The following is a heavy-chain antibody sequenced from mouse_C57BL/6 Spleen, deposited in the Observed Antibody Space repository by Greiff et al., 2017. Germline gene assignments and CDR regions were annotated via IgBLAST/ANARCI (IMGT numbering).Heavy chain of an antibody. Sequence: VQLQQSGPELVTPGASVKISCKASGYSFTGYYMNWVKQSPEKSLEWIGEINPSTGGTTYNQKFKAKATLTVDKASSTAYMQLKSLTSEDSAVYYCARGSSSYDYFDYWGQGTTLTVSS. CDR3: ARGSSSYDYFDY. J-gene: IGHJ2*01. CDR1: GYSFTGYY. V-gene: IGHV1-42*01. D-gene: IGHD1-1*01. CDR2: INPSTGGT.